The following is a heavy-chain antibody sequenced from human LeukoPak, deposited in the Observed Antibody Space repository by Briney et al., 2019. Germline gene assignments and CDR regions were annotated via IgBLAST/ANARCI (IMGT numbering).Heavy chain of an antibody. CDR3: ARGVDEGAFDI. CDR1: GFTVSSNY. J-gene: IGHJ3*02. V-gene: IGHV3-53*01. Sequence: GGSLRLSCAASGFTVSSNYMSWVRQAPGQGLEWVSVIYSGGSTYYADSVKGRFTISRDNSKNTLYLQMNSLRAEDTAVYYCARGVDEGAFDIWGQGTMVTVSS. CDR2: IYSGGST.